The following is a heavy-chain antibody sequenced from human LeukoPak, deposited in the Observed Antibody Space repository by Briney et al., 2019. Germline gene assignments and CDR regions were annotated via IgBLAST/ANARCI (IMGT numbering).Heavy chain of an antibody. CDR2: ISPYNGNT. Sequence: ASVKVSCKTSGYTFSSHSMNWVRQAPGQGLEWMGWISPYNGNTNYAQKLQGRVTLTTDISTSTAYMEVRSLRSDDTAVYYCARGEYELVGDHWGQGTLVTVSS. CDR3: ARGEYELVGDH. CDR1: GYTFSSHS. J-gene: IGHJ4*02. D-gene: IGHD6-13*01. V-gene: IGHV1-18*01.